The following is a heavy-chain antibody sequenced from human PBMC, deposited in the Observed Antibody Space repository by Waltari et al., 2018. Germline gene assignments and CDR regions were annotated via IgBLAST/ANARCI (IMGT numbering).Heavy chain of an antibody. CDR2: IYGNTAST. V-gene: IGHV4-59*12. J-gene: IGHJ1*01. Sequence: QVQLQESGPGLVKPSETLSLTCAVSGGSISDSYYWNWIRQPPGKGLEWIGNIYGNTASTDYNPSLKSRVTISKDTSKNQVFLKLRSVTAADTALYYCARSGPSHYRYFELWGQGALVTVSS. CDR3: ARSGPSHYRYFEL. D-gene: IGHD4-4*01. CDR1: GGSISDSYY.